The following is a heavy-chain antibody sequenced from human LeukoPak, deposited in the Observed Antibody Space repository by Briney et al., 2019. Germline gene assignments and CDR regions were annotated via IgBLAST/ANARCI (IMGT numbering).Heavy chain of an antibody. CDR2: ISDTGATT. J-gene: IGHJ4*02. V-gene: IGHV3-23*01. D-gene: IGHD2-8*01. CDR3: AKDTSIGRYCTNGVCSPFDY. Sequence: HPGGSLRLSCAGSGFTFSSYAMSWVRQAPGKGLEWVSAISDTGATTYDADSVKGRFTISRDNSRSTLYLQMNSLSAEDTALYYCAKDTSIGRYCTNGVCSPFDYWGQGTLVTVSS. CDR1: GFTFSSYA.